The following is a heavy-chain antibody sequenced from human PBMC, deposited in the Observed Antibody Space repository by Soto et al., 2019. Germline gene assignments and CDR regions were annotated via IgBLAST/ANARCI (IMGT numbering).Heavy chain of an antibody. V-gene: IGHV1-69*13. J-gene: IGHJ4*02. Sequence: SVKVSCKASGGTFSSYAISWVRQAPGQGLEWMGGIIPIFGTANYAQKFQGRVTITADESTSTAYMELSSLRSEDTAVYYCARGYYDSSGYWYYFDDWGQGTLVTVSS. CDR3: ARGYYDSSGYWYYFDD. CDR2: IIPIFGTA. D-gene: IGHD3-22*01. CDR1: GGTFSSYA.